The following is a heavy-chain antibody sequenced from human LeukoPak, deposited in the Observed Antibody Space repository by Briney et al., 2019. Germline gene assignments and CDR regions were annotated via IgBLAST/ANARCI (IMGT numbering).Heavy chain of an antibody. J-gene: IGHJ4*02. D-gene: IGHD3-22*01. CDR2: INPNSGGT. V-gene: IGHV1-2*02. CDR1: GYTFTGYY. CDR3: ARDEGTYYYDSSGYYYNY. Sequence: ASVKVSCKASGYTFTGYYMHWVRQAPGQGLEWMGWINPNSGGTNYAQKFQGRVTMTRDTSISTAYTELSRLRSDDTAVYYCARDEGTYYYDSSGYYYNYWGQGTLVTVSS.